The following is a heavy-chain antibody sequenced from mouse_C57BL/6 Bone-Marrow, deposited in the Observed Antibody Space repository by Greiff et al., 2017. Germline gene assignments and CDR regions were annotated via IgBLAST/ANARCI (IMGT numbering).Heavy chain of an antibody. V-gene: IGHV1-81*01. D-gene: IGHD2-2*01. Sequence: VQLKESGAELARPGASVKLPCKASGYTFTSYGISWVKQRTGQGLAWIGEIYPRSGNTYYNEKFKGKATLTADKSSSAAYMELRSLTSEYSAVYFCDLRLRRDYWGQGTTLTVSS. J-gene: IGHJ2*01. CDR2: IYPRSGNT. CDR3: DLRLRRDY. CDR1: GYTFTSYG.